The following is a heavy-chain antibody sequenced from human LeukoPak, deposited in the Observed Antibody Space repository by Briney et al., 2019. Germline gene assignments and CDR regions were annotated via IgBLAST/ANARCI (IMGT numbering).Heavy chain of an antibody. D-gene: IGHD3-16*02. J-gene: IGHJ5*02. V-gene: IGHV4-34*01. CDR2: INHSGST. Sequence: KPSETLSLTCAVYGGSFSGYYWSWIRQPPGKGLEWIGEINHSGSTNYNPSLKSRVTISVDTSKNQFSLKLSSVTAADTAVYYCARGTLNYDYVWGSYRYIPWFDPWGQGTLVTVSS. CDR1: GGSFSGYY. CDR3: ARGTLNYDYVWGSYRYIPWFDP.